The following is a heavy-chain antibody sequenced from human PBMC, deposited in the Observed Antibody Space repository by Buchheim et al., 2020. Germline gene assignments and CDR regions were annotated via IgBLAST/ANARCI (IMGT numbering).Heavy chain of an antibody. CDR3: AKDQERYCSGASCYPFDY. D-gene: IGHD2-2*01. Sequence: QVQLVESGGGVVQPGRSLRLSCAASGFTFSDYGMHWVRQAPGKGLEWVAFISDDGSNKYYGDSVKGRLTISRDNSRNTLYLQLNSLGAEDTAGYYCAKDQERYCSGASCYPFDYWGQGTL. CDR2: ISDDGSNK. V-gene: IGHV3-30*18. J-gene: IGHJ4*02. CDR1: GFTFSDYG.